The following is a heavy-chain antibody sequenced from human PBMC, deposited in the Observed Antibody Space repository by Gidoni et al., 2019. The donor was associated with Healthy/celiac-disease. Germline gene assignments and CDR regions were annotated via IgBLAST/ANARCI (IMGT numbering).Heavy chain of an antibody. V-gene: IGHV3-21*01. CDR2: ISSSSSYI. Sequence: EVQLVESGGGLVKPGGSLRLSCAASGFTFSSYSMNWVRQAPGKGLEWVSSISSSSSYIYYADSVKGRFTIARDNANNSLYLQMNSLIAEDTAVYYWARDRLPAQPVDYWGQGTLVTVSS. D-gene: IGHD2-2*01. CDR1: GFTFSSYS. CDR3: ARDRLPAQPVDY. J-gene: IGHJ4*02.